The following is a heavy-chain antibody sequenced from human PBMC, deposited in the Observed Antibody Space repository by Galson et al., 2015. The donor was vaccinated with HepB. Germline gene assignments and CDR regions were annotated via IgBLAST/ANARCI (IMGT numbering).Heavy chain of an antibody. D-gene: IGHD3-22*01. J-gene: IGHJ6*02. CDR2: ISYDGSNK. CDR1: GFTFSSYG. V-gene: IGHV3-30*18. CDR3: AKAGDYYEGGVRGGMDV. Sequence: SLRLSCAASGFTFSSYGMHWVRQAPGKGLEWVAVISYDGSNKYYADSVKGRFTISRDNSKNTLYLQMNSLRAEDTAVYYCAKAGDYYEGGVRGGMDVGGQGTRVTVSS.